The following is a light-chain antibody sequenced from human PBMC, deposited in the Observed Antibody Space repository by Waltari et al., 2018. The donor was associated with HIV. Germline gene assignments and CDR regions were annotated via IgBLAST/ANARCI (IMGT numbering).Light chain of an antibody. Sequence: QSVLTQPPSASGTPGQRVTISCSGSFGGKTVTWYQQLPGTAPKLLMYTNDRRASGVPDRFSGSKSDTSASLAISGLQSEDEADYYCAVWDDSLNGVFGGGTRLTAL. J-gene: IGLJ3*02. CDR1: FGGKT. CDR3: AVWDDSLNGV. CDR2: TND. V-gene: IGLV1-44*01.